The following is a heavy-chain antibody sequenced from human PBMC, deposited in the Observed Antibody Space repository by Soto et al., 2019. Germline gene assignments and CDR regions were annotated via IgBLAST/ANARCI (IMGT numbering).Heavy chain of an antibody. Sequence: PGGSLRLSCAASGFTFSSYSMNWVRQAPGKGLEWVSYISSSSSTIYYADSVKGRFTISRDNAKNSLYLQMNSLRDEDTAVYYCARDHSHYGSGSYYPLGYYYYYGMDVWGQGTTVTVSS. D-gene: IGHD3-10*01. CDR3: ARDHSHYGSGSYYPLGYYYYYGMDV. V-gene: IGHV3-48*02. CDR1: GFTFSSYS. J-gene: IGHJ6*02. CDR2: ISSSSSTI.